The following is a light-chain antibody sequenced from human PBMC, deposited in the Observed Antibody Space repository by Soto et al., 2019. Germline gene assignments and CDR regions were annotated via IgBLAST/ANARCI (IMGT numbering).Light chain of an antibody. J-gene: IGKJ1*01. V-gene: IGKV1-5*01. CDR3: QQYNTYST. Sequence: DIQMTQSPSTLSAFVGDRVTITCRASQSIGRWLAWYQQKPGKAPKLLIYDASSLESGVPSRFSGRGSGTEFTLTISSLQPDDFATYYCQQYNTYSTFGQGTKVDI. CDR1: QSIGRW. CDR2: DAS.